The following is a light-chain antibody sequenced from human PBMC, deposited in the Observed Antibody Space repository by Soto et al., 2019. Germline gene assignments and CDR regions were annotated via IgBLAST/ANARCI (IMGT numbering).Light chain of an antibody. J-gene: IGKJ5*01. CDR1: QTISSW. CDR3: QQYNDSFPYT. Sequence: DIQMTQSPSTLSGSVGDRVTITCRASQTISSWLAWYQQKPGKAPKLLIYKASTLKSGVPSRFSGSGSGTEFTLTISSLQPDDFATYYCQQYNDSFPYTFGQGTRLEIK. CDR2: KAS. V-gene: IGKV1-5*03.